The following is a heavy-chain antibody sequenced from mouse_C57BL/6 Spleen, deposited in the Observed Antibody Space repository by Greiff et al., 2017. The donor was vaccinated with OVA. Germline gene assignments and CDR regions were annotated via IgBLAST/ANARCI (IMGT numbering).Heavy chain of an antibody. CDR2: IYPGDGDT. D-gene: IGHD2-4*01. V-gene: IGHV1-80*01. J-gene: IGHJ3*01. Sequence: QVQLQQSGAELVKPGASVKISCKASGYAFSSYWMNWVKQRPGKGLEWIGQIYPGDGDTNYNGKFKGKATLTADKSSSTAYMQLSSLTSEDSAVYFCARSGVYNDYDGGFAYWGQGTLVTVSA. CDR3: ARSGVYNDYDGGFAY. CDR1: GYAFSSYW.